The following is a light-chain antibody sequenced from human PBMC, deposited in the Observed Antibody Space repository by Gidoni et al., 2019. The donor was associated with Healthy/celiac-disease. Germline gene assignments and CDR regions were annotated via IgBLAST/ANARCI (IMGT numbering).Light chain of an antibody. V-gene: IGLV1-40*01. CDR2: GST. J-gene: IGLJ2*01. Sequence: QSVLTQPPSVSGAPGQTVTISCTGSSSNIGAGYDVHWYQQFPGTAPKLLMYGSTNRPSGVPDRFSGSKSGTSASLAITGLQAEDEADYYCQSYDSSLSAHVVFGGGTKLTVL. CDR1: SSNIGAGYD. CDR3: QSYDSSLSAHVV.